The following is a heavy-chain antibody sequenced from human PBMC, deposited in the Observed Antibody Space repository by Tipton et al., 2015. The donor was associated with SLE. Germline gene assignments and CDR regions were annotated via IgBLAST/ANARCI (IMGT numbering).Heavy chain of an antibody. CDR3: AAGPDAFDI. J-gene: IGHJ3*02. CDR1: GGSFSGYH. CDR2: INHSGSS. Sequence: AGLVKPSETLSLTCAVYGGSFSGYHWSWIRQPPGKGLEWIGEINHSGSSNYNPSLKSRVTISVDTSKNQFSLKLSSVTAADTAVYYCAAGPDAFDIWGRGTMVTVSS. V-gene: IGHV4-34*01.